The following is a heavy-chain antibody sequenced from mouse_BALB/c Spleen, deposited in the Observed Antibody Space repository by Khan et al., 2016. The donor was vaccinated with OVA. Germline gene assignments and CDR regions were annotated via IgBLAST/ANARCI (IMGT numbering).Heavy chain of an antibody. CDR3: ARSNGNYWFAY. D-gene: IGHD2-1*01. J-gene: IGHJ3*01. CDR2: INTYTGEP. Sequence: QIQLVQSGPELKKPGETVKISCKATGYTFTNYGMNWVKQAPGKGLKWMDWINTYTGEPTYADDFKARFAFSLETSASTAYLQINNLKNEDTATSFCARSNGNYWFAYWGQGTLVTVSA. CDR1: GYTFTNYG. V-gene: IGHV9-3-1*01.